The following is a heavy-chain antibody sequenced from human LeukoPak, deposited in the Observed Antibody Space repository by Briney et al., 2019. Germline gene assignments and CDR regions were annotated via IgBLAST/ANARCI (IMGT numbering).Heavy chain of an antibody. D-gene: IGHD6-13*01. CDR3: ARDKKQAYYMDV. J-gene: IGHJ6*03. CDR1: GYTLTELS. CDR2: FDPEDGET. V-gene: IGHV1-24*01. Sequence: GASVKVSCKVSGYTLTELSMHWVRQAPGKGLEWMGGFDPEDGETIYAQKFQGRVTMTTDTSTNTAYMELRSLRSDDTAVYYCARDKKQAYYMDVWGKGTTVTVSS.